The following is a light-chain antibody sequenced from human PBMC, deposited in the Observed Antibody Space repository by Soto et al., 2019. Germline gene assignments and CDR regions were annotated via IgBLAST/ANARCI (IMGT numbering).Light chain of an antibody. J-gene: IGKJ3*01. CDR1: QSIATS. Sequence: DIQMTQSPSSLSASVGDRVTITCRASQSIATSLNWYQQKPGKAPNLLIYAASTLQSGVPSRFXXCGPGTDCTLPISSLQPEDFATYDCPQCYSTRSGFNFGPGTKVDVK. V-gene: IGKV1-39*01. CDR3: PQCYSTRSGFN. CDR2: AAS.